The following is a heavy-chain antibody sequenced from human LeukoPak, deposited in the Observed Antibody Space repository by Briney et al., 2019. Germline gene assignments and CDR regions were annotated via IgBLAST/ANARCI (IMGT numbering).Heavy chain of an antibody. V-gene: IGHV3-64D*06. J-gene: IGHJ4*02. CDR1: GFTFSRYA. D-gene: IGHD3-10*01. CDR2: ISSNGGST. Sequence: GGSLRLSCSASGFTFSRYAMHWVRQAPGKGLEYVSAISSNGGSTYYADSVKGRFTISRDDSKNTLYLQMSSLRTEDTAVYYCVKDGSGSYYTYYFDYWGQGTLVTVSS. CDR3: VKDGSGSYYTYYFDY.